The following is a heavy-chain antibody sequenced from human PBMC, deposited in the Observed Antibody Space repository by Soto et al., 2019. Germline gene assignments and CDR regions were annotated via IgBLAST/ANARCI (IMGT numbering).Heavy chain of an antibody. D-gene: IGHD2-21*01. V-gene: IGHV1-2*02. Sequence: QVQLVQSGAEVEKPGASVKVSCKAAGYSFTAFYIHWVRQARGQGFEWLGWINPNSGGTYYSQTFRARVTLTRDTYISTAYMELTGLSSDDTAVYYCARANSIRPYFYNMDVWGQGTTVTVSS. J-gene: IGHJ6*03. CDR3: ARANSIRPYFYNMDV. CDR2: INPNSGGT. CDR1: GYSFTAFY.